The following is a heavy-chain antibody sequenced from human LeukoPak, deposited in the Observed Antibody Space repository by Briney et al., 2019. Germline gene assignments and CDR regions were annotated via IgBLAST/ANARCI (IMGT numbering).Heavy chain of an antibody. CDR3: ARGAYCGGDCPLPNSLY. J-gene: IGHJ4*02. Sequence: PGGSLRLSCAASGFTFRTYNMNWVRQAPGKGLEWVSTISSSSYYIYYADSVKGRFTISRDNAKNSLYLQMNSLRAEDTAVYYCARGAYCGGDCPLPNSLYWGQGTLVTVSS. D-gene: IGHD2-21*01. CDR2: ISSSSYYI. V-gene: IGHV3-21*01. CDR1: GFTFRTYN.